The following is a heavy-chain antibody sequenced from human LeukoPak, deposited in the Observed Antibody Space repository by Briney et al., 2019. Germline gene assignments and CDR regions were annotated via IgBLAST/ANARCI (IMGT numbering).Heavy chain of an antibody. CDR1: GFTFSTYG. D-gene: IGHD2-2*01. Sequence: GGSLRLSCAASGFTFSTYGMHWIRQAPGKGLEWVANINQDGSEQYYVDSVKGRFTISRDNTKNSLYLQMNSPRAEDTAVYYCARVGYCSTTSCYWRAFDYWGQGTLVTVSS. J-gene: IGHJ4*02. CDR3: ARVGYCSTTSCYWRAFDY. V-gene: IGHV3-7*01. CDR2: INQDGSEQ.